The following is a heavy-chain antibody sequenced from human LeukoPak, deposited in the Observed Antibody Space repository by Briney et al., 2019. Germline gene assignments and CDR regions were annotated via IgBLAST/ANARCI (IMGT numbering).Heavy chain of an antibody. CDR1: GFIFSNHW. V-gene: IGHV3-7*03. Sequence: GGSLRLSCAASGFIFSNHWMSWVRQAPEKGLEWVADIKQDGSKKYYVDSVKGRFTISRDNSKNTLYLQMNSLRAEDTAVYYCAKLLRRSYDFWSGYSFDYWGQGTLVTVSS. J-gene: IGHJ4*02. D-gene: IGHD3-3*01. CDR2: IKQDGSKK. CDR3: AKLLRRSYDFWSGYSFDY.